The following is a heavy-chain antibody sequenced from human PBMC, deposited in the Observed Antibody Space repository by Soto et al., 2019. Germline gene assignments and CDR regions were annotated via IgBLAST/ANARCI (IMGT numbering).Heavy chain of an antibody. CDR2: NYYSGST. CDR1: GGSISSYY. CDR3: ARHNYGSGSTYFDY. J-gene: IGHJ4*02. D-gene: IGHD3-10*01. Sequence: PSETLSLTCTVSGGSISSYYWSWIRQPPGKGLEWIGYNYYSGSTNYNPSLKSRITISIDTSKNQFSLKLKSMTAADTAVYYCARHNYGSGSTYFDYWGQGTLVTVSS. V-gene: IGHV4-59*08.